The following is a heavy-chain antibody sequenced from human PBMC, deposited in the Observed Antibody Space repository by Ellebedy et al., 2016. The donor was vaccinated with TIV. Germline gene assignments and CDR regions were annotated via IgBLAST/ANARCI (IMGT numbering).Heavy chain of an antibody. V-gene: IGHV3-21*01. CDR1: GFTFSSNS. D-gene: IGHD1-26*01. J-gene: IGHJ6*02. CDR2: ISSSSSYI. Sequence: PGGSLRLSCAASGFTFSSNSMNWVRQPPGKGLEWVSSISSSSSYIYYADPVKARFTISRDNAKNSLYLQMNSLRAEDTAGYYCARDFGELPYYYYDGMDVWGQGTTVTVSS. CDR3: ARDFGELPYYYYDGMDV.